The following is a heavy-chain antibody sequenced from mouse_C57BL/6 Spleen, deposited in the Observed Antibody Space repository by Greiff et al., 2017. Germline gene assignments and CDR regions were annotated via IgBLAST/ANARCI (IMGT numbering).Heavy chain of an antibody. D-gene: IGHD1-1*01. CDR3: AIYGSSDDWFAY. Sequence: VQLQQSGAELVKPGASVKLSCKASGYTFTSYWMHWVKQRPGQGLEWIGMIHTNSGSTNYNEQFKSKATMTVDNSSSTAYMQISSLTAEDSAVYYCAIYGSSDDWFAYWGQGTLVTVSS. J-gene: IGHJ3*01. CDR1: GYTFTSYW. CDR2: IHTNSGST. V-gene: IGHV1-64*01.